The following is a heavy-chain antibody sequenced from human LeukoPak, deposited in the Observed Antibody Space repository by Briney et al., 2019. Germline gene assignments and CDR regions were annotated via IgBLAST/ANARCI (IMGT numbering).Heavy chain of an antibody. D-gene: IGHD6-6*01. J-gene: IGHJ4*02. V-gene: IGHV3-74*01. CDR1: GFSFSGHW. CDR3: ARGPNSNWSGLDF. Sequence: GGSLRLTCTASGFSFSGHWMHWARQLPGKGLVWVSRISPTGSTTSYADSVKGRFTVSRDNAKNTLYLQVNNLRAEDTAVYYCARGPNSNWSGLDFWGQGTLLTVSS. CDR2: ISPTGSTT.